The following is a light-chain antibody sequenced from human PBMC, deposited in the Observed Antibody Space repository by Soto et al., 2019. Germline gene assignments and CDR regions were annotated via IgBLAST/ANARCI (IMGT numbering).Light chain of an antibody. CDR3: QQYYNWPLT. Sequence: EIVMTQSPATLSVSPGERATLSCRARQSVASNLAWYQQKPGQAPRLVIYGASTRATGFPARFSGSGSGTEFTLTLSSLQSEDFAVYYCQQYYNWPLTFGPGTKVDIK. V-gene: IGKV3-15*01. J-gene: IGKJ3*01. CDR2: GAS. CDR1: QSVASN.